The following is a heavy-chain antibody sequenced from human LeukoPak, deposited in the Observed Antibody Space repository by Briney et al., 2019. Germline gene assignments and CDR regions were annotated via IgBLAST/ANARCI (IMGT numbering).Heavy chain of an antibody. CDR1: GFTFGDYA. V-gene: IGHV3-49*03. D-gene: IGHD1-26*01. CDR3: TRDGDVGATYY. Sequence: GGSLRLSCTASGFTFGDYAMSWFRQAPGKGLEWVGFIRSKAYGGTTEYAASVKGRFTISRDDSKSIAYLQMNSLKTEDTAVYYCTRDGDVGATYYWGQRTLVTVSS. CDR2: IRSKAYGGTT. J-gene: IGHJ4*02.